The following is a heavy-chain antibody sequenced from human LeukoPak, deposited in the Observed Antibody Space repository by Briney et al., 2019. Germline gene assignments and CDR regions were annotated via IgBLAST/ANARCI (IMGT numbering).Heavy chain of an antibody. V-gene: IGHV3-64*01. Sequence: GGSLRLSCAASGFTFSSYAMHWVRQAPGKGLEYVSAISSNGGSTYYANSVKGRFTISRDNSKNTLYLQMGSLRAEDMAVYYCAREYYGSGSYDVWGQGTLVTVSS. J-gene: IGHJ4*02. CDR1: GFTFSSYA. D-gene: IGHD3-10*01. CDR2: ISSNGGST. CDR3: AREYYGSGSYDV.